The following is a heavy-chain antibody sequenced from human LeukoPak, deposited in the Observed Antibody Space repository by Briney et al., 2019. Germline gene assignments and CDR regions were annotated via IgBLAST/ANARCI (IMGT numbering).Heavy chain of an antibody. Sequence: GRSLRLSCAASGFSFSTYGMYWVRQSPGKGLEWVAAISNDGRNKNYADPGEGRFTISRDNSKNTLYLQVNSLRLEDTAVYYCAKGSGDYEYFDHWGQGTLVTVSS. D-gene: IGHD1-26*01. CDR1: GFSFSTYG. CDR2: ISNDGRNK. J-gene: IGHJ4*02. V-gene: IGHV3-30*18. CDR3: AKGSGDYEYFDH.